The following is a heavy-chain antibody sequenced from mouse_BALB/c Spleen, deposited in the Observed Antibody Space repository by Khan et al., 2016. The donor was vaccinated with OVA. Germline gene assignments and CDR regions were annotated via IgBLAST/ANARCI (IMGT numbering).Heavy chain of an antibody. CDR3: VGRRSY. CDR1: GYSITSDYA. J-gene: IGHJ3*01. Sequence: EVQLVESGPGLVKPSQSLSLTCTVTGYSITSDYAWNWIRQFPGNRLEWMGYINYSGSTSKKPSLKSRISITRDTSKNQFFLQLNSVPTEDTATXYCVGRRSYWGQGTLVTVSA. V-gene: IGHV3-2*02. CDR2: INYSGST.